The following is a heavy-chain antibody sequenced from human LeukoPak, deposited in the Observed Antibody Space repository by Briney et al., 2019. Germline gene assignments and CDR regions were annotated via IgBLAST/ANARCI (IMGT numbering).Heavy chain of an antibody. CDR3: ARGQSMYY. V-gene: IGHV1-18*01. CDR1: GYTFNNYF. Sequence: ASVKLSCNATGYTFNNYFISCVRQAPGRGLEWVGWISPHSHTTHYAEKVQGRVTMTTDTSTTTVYMELRSLRSDDTAVYFCARGQSMYYWGQGTSATVSS. J-gene: IGHJ4*02. CDR2: ISPHSHTT. D-gene: IGHD2-8*01.